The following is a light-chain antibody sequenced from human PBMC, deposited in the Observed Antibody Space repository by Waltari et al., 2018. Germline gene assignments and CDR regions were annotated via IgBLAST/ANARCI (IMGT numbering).Light chain of an antibody. V-gene: IGKV3-20*01. J-gene: IGKJ1*01. Sequence: CRASKSVSRTLAWYQQKPGQAPRPLIYGASTRATGIPERFSGGGSGTDFSLTISRLEPEDFAVYYCQHYVSLPATFGQGTKVEIK. CDR1: KSVSRT. CDR2: GAS. CDR3: QHYVSLPAT.